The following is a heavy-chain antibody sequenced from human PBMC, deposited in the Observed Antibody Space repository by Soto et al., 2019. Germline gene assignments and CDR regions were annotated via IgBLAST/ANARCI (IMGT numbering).Heavy chain of an antibody. J-gene: IGHJ4*02. V-gene: IGHV1-18*01. CDR3: ARDLDASGSYNADY. CDR2: ISPYKGNT. Sequence: QVQLVQSGAEVKKPGASVKVSCKASGYTFSSIGISWVRQAPGQGLEWMGWISPYKGNTHYAQGLQGRVTMTTDTSPHPAYMELRGLRSDDTAVYDCARDLDASGSYNADYWGQGPLGPGSP. CDR1: GYTFSSIG. D-gene: IGHD3-10*01.